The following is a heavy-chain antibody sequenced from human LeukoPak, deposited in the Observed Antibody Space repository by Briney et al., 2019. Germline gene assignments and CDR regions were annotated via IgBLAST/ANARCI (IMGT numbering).Heavy chain of an antibody. J-gene: IGHJ4*02. V-gene: IGHV3-11*04. CDR3: AIRAAAGPKFFDY. CDR2: ISSSGSTI. CDR1: GFTFSDYY. D-gene: IGHD6-13*01. Sequence: GGSLRLSCAASGFTFSDYYMSWIRQAPGKGLEWVSYISSSGSTIYYADSVKGRFTISRDNAKNSLYLQMNSLRAEDTAVYYCAIRAAAGPKFFDYWGQGTLVTVSS.